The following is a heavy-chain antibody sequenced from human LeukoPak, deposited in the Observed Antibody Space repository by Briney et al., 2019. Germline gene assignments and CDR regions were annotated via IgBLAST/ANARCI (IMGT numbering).Heavy chain of an antibody. CDR1: GFTFSSYE. Sequence: GGSLRLSCVASGFTFSSYEMNWVRQTPGKGLEWVSYISSSGRTAYYADSVRGRFTISRDNAKNSLYLQMNSLRAEDTAVYHCAREVRYFALGDYWGQGTLVTVSS. V-gene: IGHV3-48*03. D-gene: IGHD3-9*01. CDR2: ISSSGRTA. J-gene: IGHJ4*02. CDR3: AREVRYFALGDY.